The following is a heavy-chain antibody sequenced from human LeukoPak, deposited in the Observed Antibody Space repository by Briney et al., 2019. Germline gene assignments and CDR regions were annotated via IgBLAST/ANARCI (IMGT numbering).Heavy chain of an antibody. CDR1: GGSISSYY. V-gene: IGHV4-4*07. J-gene: IGHJ6*03. Sequence: SETLSLTCTVSGGSISSYYWSWIRQPAGKGLEWIGRIYTSGSTNYNPSLKSRVTISVDKSKNQFSLKLSSVTAADTAVYYCARDGPPKAVAGTNYYYYMDVWGKGTTVTVSS. CDR3: ARDGPPKAVAGTNYYYYMDV. D-gene: IGHD6-19*01. CDR2: IYTSGST.